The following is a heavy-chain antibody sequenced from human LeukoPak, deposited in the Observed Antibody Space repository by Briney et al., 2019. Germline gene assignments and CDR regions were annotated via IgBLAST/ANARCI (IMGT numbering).Heavy chain of an antibody. V-gene: IGHV4-39*07. J-gene: IGHJ4*02. CDR1: GGSISGSSYY. D-gene: IGHD3-10*01. CDR3: ARRYRRRLWFGESMFDY. CDR2: IDHSGST. Sequence: SETLSLTCTVSGGSISGSSYYWSWIRQPPGKGLEWIGEIDHSGSTNYNPSLKSRVTISVDTSKNQFSLKLSSVTAADTAVYYCARRYRRRLWFGESMFDYWGQGTLVTVSS.